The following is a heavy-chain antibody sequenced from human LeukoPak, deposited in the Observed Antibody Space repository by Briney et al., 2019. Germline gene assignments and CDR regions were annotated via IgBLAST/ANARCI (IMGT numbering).Heavy chain of an antibody. D-gene: IGHD6-19*01. Sequence: KPSETLSLTCTVSGGSISSYYWSWIRQPPGKGLEWIGYIYYSGSTNYNPSLKSRVTISVDTSKNQFSLKLSSVTAADTAVYYCARFRYSSGWYYFDYWGQGTLVTVSS. J-gene: IGHJ4*02. CDR3: ARFRYSSGWYYFDY. CDR1: GGSISSYY. V-gene: IGHV4-59*01. CDR2: IYYSGST.